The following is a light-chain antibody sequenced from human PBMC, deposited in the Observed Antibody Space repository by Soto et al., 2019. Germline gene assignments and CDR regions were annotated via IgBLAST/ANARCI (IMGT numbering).Light chain of an antibody. CDR3: QQYKKWPPWT. J-gene: IGKJ1*01. CDR2: GAS. V-gene: IGKV3-15*01. Sequence: EIVMTQSPATLSVSPGERATLSCRASQSVSSNLAWYQQKPGQAPRLLIYGASTRATGIPARFSGSASGTEFTLPISSLQSEDFAVYSCQQYKKWPPWTFGQGTKVEIK. CDR1: QSVSSN.